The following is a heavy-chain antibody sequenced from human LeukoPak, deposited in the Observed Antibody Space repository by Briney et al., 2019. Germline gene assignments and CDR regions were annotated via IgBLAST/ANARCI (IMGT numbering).Heavy chain of an antibody. CDR2: IYSSGYT. Sequence: SETLSLTCTVPGGAIRSNYWNWIRKPAGTGLEWIGRIYSSGYTNDNPFLQSRITMSVDMSKNQFSLRLNSVTAADTAVYYCARGEHSVDSWGQGMLVTVSS. V-gene: IGHV4-4*07. CDR1: GGAIRSNY. D-gene: IGHD1/OR15-1a*01. CDR3: ARGEHSVDS. J-gene: IGHJ4*02.